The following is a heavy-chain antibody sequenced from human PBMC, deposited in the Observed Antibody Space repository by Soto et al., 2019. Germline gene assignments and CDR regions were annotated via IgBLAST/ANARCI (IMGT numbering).Heavy chain of an antibody. CDR1: GFTFSSYS. CDR3: ARDLPYSSSPFDY. CDR2: ISSSSSYI. V-gene: IGHV3-21*01. Sequence: GGSLRLSCAASGFTFSSYSMNWVRQAPGKGLEWVSSISSSSSYIYYADSVKGRFTISRDNAKNSLYLQMNSLRAEDTAVHYCARDLPYSSSPFDYWGQGTLVTVSS. D-gene: IGHD6-13*01. J-gene: IGHJ4*02.